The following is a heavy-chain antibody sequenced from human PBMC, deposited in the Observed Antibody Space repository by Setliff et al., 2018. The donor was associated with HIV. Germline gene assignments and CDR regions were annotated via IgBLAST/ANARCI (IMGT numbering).Heavy chain of an antibody. CDR2: INHSVNT. CDR1: GGSFSGYY. CDR3: ATKPMIRGKPFDN. J-gene: IGHJ4*02. V-gene: IGHV4-34*01. Sequence: PSETLSPTCAVYGGSFSGYYWIWIRQFPGKGLEWIGEINHSVNTNYNTSLKSRVTILVDTSKNQFYLKLSSVTAAYTAVYTCATKPMIRGKPFDNWGQGTLVTVSS. D-gene: IGHD3-10*01.